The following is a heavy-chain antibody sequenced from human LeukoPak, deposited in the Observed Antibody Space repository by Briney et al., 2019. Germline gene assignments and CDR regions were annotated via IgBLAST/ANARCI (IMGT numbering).Heavy chain of an antibody. CDR3: AKGVRDYDILTGYYKPRYCYYGMDV. CDR1: GFTFSSYA. D-gene: IGHD3-9*01. V-gene: IGHV3-23*01. CDR2: ISGSGGST. Sequence: GGSLRLSCAASGFTFSSYAMSWVRQAPGKGLEWVSAISGSGGSTYYADSVKGRFTISRDNSKNTLYLQMNSLRAEDTAVYYCAKGVRDYDILTGYYKPRYCYYGMDVWGQGTTVTVSS. J-gene: IGHJ6*02.